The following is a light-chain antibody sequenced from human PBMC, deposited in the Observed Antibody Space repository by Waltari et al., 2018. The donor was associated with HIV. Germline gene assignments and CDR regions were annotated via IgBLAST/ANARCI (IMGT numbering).Light chain of an antibody. J-gene: IGKJ2*01. CDR2: GAS. V-gene: IGKV3-20*01. Sequence: IVLTQSPDTLSLSPGEKATLSCRSSQAISHNYLAWYQQKPGQAPRLLISGASGRAADIPDRFSGSGSGADFTLTISRLEAADSAVYHCQQYATSPRTFGQGTRLEI. CDR3: QQYATSPRT. CDR1: QAISHNY.